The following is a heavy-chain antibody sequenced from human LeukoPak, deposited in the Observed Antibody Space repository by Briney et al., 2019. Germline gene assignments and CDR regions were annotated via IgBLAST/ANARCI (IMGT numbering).Heavy chain of an antibody. CDR3: ARALPLGYCSSTSCPGAFDI. J-gene: IGHJ3*02. D-gene: IGHD2-2*01. Sequence: SVKVSCKASGYTFTGYYMHWVRHAPRQGLEWMGWIIPNSGGTNYAQKFQGWVTMTRDTSISTAYMELSRLRSDDTAVYYCARALPLGYCSSTSCPGAFDIWGQGTMVTVSS. V-gene: IGHV1-2*04. CDR2: IIPNSGGT. CDR1: GYTFTGYY.